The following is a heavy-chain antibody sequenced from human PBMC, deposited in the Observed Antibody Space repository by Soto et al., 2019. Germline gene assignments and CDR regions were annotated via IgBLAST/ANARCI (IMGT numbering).Heavy chain of an antibody. CDR1: GDSFSSNSAA. V-gene: IGHV6-1*01. Sequence: SQTLSLTCAISGDSFSSNSAAWNWIRQSPSRGLEWLGRTYYRSKWYNDYAVSVKSRITINPDTSKNQFSLQLNSVTPEDTAVYYCARERYYHDSSGYSIYGMDVWGQGTTVTVSS. CDR3: ARERYYHDSSGYSIYGMDV. CDR2: TYYRSKWYN. J-gene: IGHJ6*02. D-gene: IGHD3-22*01.